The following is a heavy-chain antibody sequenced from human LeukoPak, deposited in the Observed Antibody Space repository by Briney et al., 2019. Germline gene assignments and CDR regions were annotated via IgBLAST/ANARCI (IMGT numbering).Heavy chain of an antibody. V-gene: IGHV1-18*01. CDR1: GYRFDSYG. CDR3: AIGYEHGHGPFDN. Sequence: ASVKVSCKASGYRFDSYGLSWVRQAPGQGLEWMGWISPFNGDTNYAQKFQGTVTMTTDTSTSTAYVELRSLRSDDTAVYYCAIGYEHGHGPFDNWGQGTLVTVSS. CDR2: ISPFNGDT. D-gene: IGHD1/OR15-1a*01. J-gene: IGHJ4*02.